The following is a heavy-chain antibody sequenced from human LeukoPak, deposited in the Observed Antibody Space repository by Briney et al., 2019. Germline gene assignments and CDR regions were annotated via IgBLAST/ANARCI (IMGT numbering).Heavy chain of an antibody. D-gene: IGHD3-16*01. CDR1: GFTFSSYW. CDR3: ARGGGLDV. CDR2: INHNGNVN. Sequence: GGSLRLSSAASGFTFSSYWMNWARQAPGKGLEWVASINHNGNVNYYVDSLKGRFTISRDNAKNSLYLQMSNLRAEDTAVYCCARGGGLDVWGQGATVTVSS. V-gene: IGHV3-7*03. J-gene: IGHJ6*02.